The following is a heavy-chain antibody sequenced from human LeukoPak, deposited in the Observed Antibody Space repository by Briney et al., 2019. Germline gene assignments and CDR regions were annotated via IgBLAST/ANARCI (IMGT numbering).Heavy chain of an antibody. V-gene: IGHV1-46*01. CDR3: ARTPRNGHIES. J-gene: IGHJ5*01. CDR2: INPSGGST. Sequence: AASVKVSCKASGYTFTSYYMHWVRQAPGQGLEWMGIINPSGGSTSYAQKFQGRVTMTRNTSISTAYMDLSSLRSEDTAVYYCARTPRNGHIESWGQGTLVTVSS. D-gene: IGHD5-24*01. CDR1: GYTFTSYY.